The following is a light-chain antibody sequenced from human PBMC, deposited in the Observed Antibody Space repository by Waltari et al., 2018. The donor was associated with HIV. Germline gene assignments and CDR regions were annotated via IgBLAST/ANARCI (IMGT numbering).Light chain of an antibody. Sequence: ERVVTQSPATLSVSPGERVTLSCRASQNVSSNLAWYQQKPGQAPRLLIYDASTRVTAMTGRFSGSGSGTEFTLTISSLQSADFAAYYCQQYNNWPLTFGGGTKVEIK. CDR2: DAS. CDR1: QNVSSN. CDR3: QQYNNWPLT. J-gene: IGKJ4*01. V-gene: IGKV3-15*01.